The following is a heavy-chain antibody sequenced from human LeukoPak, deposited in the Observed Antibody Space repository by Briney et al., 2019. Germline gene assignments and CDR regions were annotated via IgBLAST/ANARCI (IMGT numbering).Heavy chain of an antibody. J-gene: IGHJ4*02. CDR2: IYYSGST. CDR3: ARARYCSGGGCYYDY. CDR1: GGSISSYY. Sequence: SETLSLTCTVSGGSISSYYWSWIRQPPGKGLEWIGYIYYSGSTNYNPSLKSRVTISVDTSKNQFSLKLSSVTAADTAVYYCARARYCSGGGCYYDYWGQGTLVTVSS. D-gene: IGHD2-15*01. V-gene: IGHV4-59*01.